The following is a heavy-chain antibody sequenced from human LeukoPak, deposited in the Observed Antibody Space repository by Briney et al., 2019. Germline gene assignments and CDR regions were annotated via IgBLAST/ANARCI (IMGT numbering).Heavy chain of an antibody. CDR1: GXSISSGDYY. CDR2: IYYSGST. Sequence: PSETLSLTCTVSGXSISSGDYYWSWIRQPPGKGLEWIGYIYYSGSTYYNPSLKSRVTISVDTSKNQFSLKLSSVTAADTAVYYCAREGRIAAAGIGNYWGQGTLVTVSS. J-gene: IGHJ4*02. V-gene: IGHV4-30-4*01. D-gene: IGHD6-13*01. CDR3: AREGRIAAAGIGNY.